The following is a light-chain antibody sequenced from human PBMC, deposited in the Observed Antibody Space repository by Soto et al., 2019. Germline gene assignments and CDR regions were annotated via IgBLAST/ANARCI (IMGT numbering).Light chain of an antibody. CDR2: GAS. Sequence: EIVLTQYPGTVSLSPGERATLSCRASQSVSSTYLDCYQQKPGQATRLLISGASNMATGIQDRISGSGSGKDFTLTNSRLAPEDFAVYYWQQFGTIPITFGHGTKVDV. CDR3: QQFGTIPIT. J-gene: IGKJ3*01. CDR1: QSVSSTY. V-gene: IGKV3-20*01.